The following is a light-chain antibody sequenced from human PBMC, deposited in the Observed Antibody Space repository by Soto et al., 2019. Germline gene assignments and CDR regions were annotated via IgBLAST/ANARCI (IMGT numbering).Light chain of an antibody. CDR2: GAS. Sequence: IALTQSPGTLSLSPGERATLSCRASQSVSSSYLAWYQQKPGQAPRLLIYGASNRATGIPDRFSGSGSGTEFTLTISRLEPEDFAVYYCQQYGSSPASFTFGPGTKVEIK. CDR3: QQYGSSPASFT. CDR1: QSVSSSY. V-gene: IGKV3-20*01. J-gene: IGKJ3*01.